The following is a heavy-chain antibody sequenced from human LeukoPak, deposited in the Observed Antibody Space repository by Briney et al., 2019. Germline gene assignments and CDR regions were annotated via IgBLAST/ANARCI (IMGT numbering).Heavy chain of an antibody. V-gene: IGHV3-7*01. CDR2: IKQDGSEK. CDR3: ARTSADFDY. CDR1: GFTFSSYS. J-gene: IGHJ4*02. Sequence: GGSLRLSCAASGFTFSSYSMKWVRQAPGKGLEWVANIKQDGSEKYYVDSVKGRFTISRDNAKNSLYLQMNSLRAEDTAVYYCARTSADFDYWGQGTLVTVSS.